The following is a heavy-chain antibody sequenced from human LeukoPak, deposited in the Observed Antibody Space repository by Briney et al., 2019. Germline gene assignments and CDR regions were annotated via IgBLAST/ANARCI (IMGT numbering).Heavy chain of an antibody. V-gene: IGHV7-4-1*02. CDR3: ARVQEWGNSGYDYRNPFDY. D-gene: IGHD5-12*01. Sequence: ASVKVSCKASGYTFTSYGMNWVRQAPGQGLEWMGWINTNTGNPTYAQGFTGRFVFSLDTSVSTAYLQISSLKAEDTAVYYCARVQEWGNSGYDYRNPFDYWGQGTLVTVSS. CDR1: GYTFTSYG. CDR2: INTNTGNP. J-gene: IGHJ4*02.